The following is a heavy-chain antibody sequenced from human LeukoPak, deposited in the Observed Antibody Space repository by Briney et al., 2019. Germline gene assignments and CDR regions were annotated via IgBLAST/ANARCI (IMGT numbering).Heavy chain of an antibody. D-gene: IGHD4-17*01. CDR1: AFTVSTNY. V-gene: IGHV3-66*01. Sequence: GGSLRLSCVASAFTVSTNYMIWVRQAPGKGLEWVSLIYGDGSTYYADSVKGRVTISRDNSKNTVFLQMNSLRAEDTAVYYCATSRDYGDYYYYYGMDVWGQGTTVTVSS. CDR3: ATSRDYGDYYYYYGMDV. CDR2: IYGDGST. J-gene: IGHJ6*02.